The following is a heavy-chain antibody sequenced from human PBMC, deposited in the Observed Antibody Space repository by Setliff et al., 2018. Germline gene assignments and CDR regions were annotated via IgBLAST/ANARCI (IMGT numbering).Heavy chain of an antibody. V-gene: IGHV4-39*07. D-gene: IGHD6-19*01. CDR2: KYYSGDT. CDR1: GGSMITNDYF. CDR3: ARYPRRGNGWYPYYVDV. J-gene: IGHJ6*03. Sequence: SETLSLTCTVSGGSMITNDYFWGWLRQPPGTGLEWIGSKYYSGDTYHNPTLKSRATVSVDTSTNQFSLRLTSVTAADSAVYFCARYPRRGNGWYPYYVDVWGKGTTVTVSS.